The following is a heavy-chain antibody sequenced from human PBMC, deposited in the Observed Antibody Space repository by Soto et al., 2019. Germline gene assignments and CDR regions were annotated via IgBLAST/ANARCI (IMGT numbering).Heavy chain of an antibody. CDR2: IIPIIRIA. CDR1: GGTFSNYT. J-gene: IGHJ4*02. D-gene: IGHD2-15*01. CDR3: ARDLFSSLGVVTQDGDY. V-gene: IGHV1-69*08. Sequence: QVQLVQSGAEVKKPGSSVKVSCRASGGTFSNYTFSWVRQAPGQGLEWLGRIIPIIRIANYAQKFQGRVTITADKATSTAYMELSSLTSEDTAVYYCARDLFSSLGVVTQDGDYWGQGTLVTVSS.